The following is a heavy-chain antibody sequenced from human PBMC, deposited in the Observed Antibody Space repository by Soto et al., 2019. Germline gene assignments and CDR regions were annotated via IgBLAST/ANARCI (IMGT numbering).Heavy chain of an antibody. Sequence: SHTLSLTCAISWDSVSSNSVAWNWIRQSPSRGLEWLGRTYYRSKWYNDYAVSVKSRITINPDTSKNQFSLQLNSVTPEDTAVYYCARVPEPPGGTIFGVNYYYGMDVWGQGTTVTVSS. CDR1: WDSVSSNSVA. CDR2: TYYRSKWYN. V-gene: IGHV6-1*01. J-gene: IGHJ6*02. D-gene: IGHD3-3*01. CDR3: ARVPEPPGGTIFGVNYYYGMDV.